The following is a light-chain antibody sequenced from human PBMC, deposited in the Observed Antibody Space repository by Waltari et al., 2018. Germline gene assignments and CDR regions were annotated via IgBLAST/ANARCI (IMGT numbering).Light chain of an antibody. V-gene: IGKV3-15*01. CDR1: QSVSSN. J-gene: IGKJ3*01. CDR2: GAS. CDR3: QQYNNGPPFT. Sequence: EIVMTQSPATLSVSPGKRATLSCRASQSVSSNLAWYQQKPGQAPRLLIYGASTRATGIPARFSGSGSGTEFTLTLSSMQSEDFAVYYCQQYNNGPPFTFGPGTKVDIK.